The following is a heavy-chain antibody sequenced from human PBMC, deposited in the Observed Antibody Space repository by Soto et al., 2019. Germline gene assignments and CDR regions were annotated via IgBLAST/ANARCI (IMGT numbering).Heavy chain of an antibody. V-gene: IGHV1-2*04. CDR1: GYTFTGYY. J-gene: IGHJ3*02. Sequence: ASVKVSCKASGYTFTGYYMHWVRQAPGQGLEWMGWINPNSGGTNYAQKFQGWVTMTRDTSISTAYMELSRLRSDDTAVYYCARVRGDGYKNLDAFDIWGQGTMVTVSS. CDR2: INPNSGGT. D-gene: IGHD5-12*01. CDR3: ARVRGDGYKNLDAFDI.